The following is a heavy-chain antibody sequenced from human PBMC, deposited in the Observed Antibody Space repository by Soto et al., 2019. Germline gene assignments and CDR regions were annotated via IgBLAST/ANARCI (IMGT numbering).Heavy chain of an antibody. V-gene: IGHV1-18*01. CDR3: ARDFYPLAYYFDY. CDR1: GYRFTNHG. Sequence: ASVKVSCKASGYRFTNHGISWVRQAPGQGLEWMGWISGNDGKTKYARKFQGRVTMTTDTSTSTAYMEMNSLRHDDTAVYYCARDFYPLAYYFDYWGQGTLVTSPQ. J-gene: IGHJ4*02. CDR2: ISGNDGKT.